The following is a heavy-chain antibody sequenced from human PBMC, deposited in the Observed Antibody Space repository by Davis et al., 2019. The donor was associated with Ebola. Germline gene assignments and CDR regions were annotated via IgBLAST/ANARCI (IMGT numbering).Heavy chain of an antibody. CDR3: ARGLHGGADY. CDR1: GFTFYRYE. D-gene: IGHD2-15*01. CDR2: ISHTATTI. Sequence: GESLKISCAASGFTFYRYEMNWVRQAPEKGLEWVSYISHTATTIYYADSVKGRFTVSRDNANSSLYLQMNSLRDEDTAVYYCARGLHGGADYWGQGTHVTVS. V-gene: IGHV3-48*03. J-gene: IGHJ4*02.